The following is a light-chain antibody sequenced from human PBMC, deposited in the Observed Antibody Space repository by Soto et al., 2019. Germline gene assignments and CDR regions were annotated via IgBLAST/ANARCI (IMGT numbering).Light chain of an antibody. V-gene: IGKV1-5*03. Sequence: DIQMTQSPSTLSASVGDRVTITCRASQSITNWLAWYQQKPGKAPKLLIYKASTLESGVPSRFSGSGSGTEFTLTISSLQPDYFASYSCQQYNDYYPLTFGGGTKV. CDR3: QQYNDYYPLT. CDR2: KAS. J-gene: IGKJ4*01. CDR1: QSITNW.